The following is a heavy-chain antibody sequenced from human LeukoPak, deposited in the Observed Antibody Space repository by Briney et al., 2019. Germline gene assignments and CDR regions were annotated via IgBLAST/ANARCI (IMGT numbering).Heavy chain of an antibody. V-gene: IGHV3-30-3*02. CDR3: AKRPTGELELRY. CDR1: GFTFSNYD. Sequence: GTSLRLSCAASGFTFSNYDMHWVRQPPGKGLEWVAVISYDENNKDYADSVKGRFTISRDNSKDTLYLQMNSLRAEDTAVYYCAKRPTGELELRYWGQGTLVTVSS. J-gene: IGHJ4*02. CDR2: ISYDENNK. D-gene: IGHD1-7*01.